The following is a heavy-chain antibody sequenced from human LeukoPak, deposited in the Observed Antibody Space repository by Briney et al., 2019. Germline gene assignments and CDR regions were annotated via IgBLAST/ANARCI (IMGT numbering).Heavy chain of an antibody. V-gene: IGHV1-69*13. J-gene: IGHJ3*02. D-gene: IGHD4-17*01. CDR3: ARAMKPYHGDYGMTHDAFDI. CDR2: IIPIFGTA. CDR1: GGTFISYA. Sequence: ASAKVSCKASGGTFISYAISWVRQAPGQGLEWMGGIIPIFGTANYAQKFQGRVTITADESTSTAYMELSSLRSEDTAVYYCARAMKPYHGDYGMTHDAFDIWGQGTMVTVSS.